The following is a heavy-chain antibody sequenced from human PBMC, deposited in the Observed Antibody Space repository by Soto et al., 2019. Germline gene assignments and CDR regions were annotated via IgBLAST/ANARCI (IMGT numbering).Heavy chain of an antibody. V-gene: IGHV5-51*01. D-gene: IGHD6-19*01. CDR2: IYPGDSDT. CDR1: GYSLTSYW. CDR3: ARHVAVAGTGDYYYYGMDV. J-gene: IGHJ6*02. Sequence: GESLKISCKGSGYSLTSYWIGWVRQMPGKGLEWMGIIYPGDSDTRYSPSFQGQVTISADKSISTAYLQWSSLKASDTAMYYCARHVAVAGTGDYYYYGMDVWGQGTTVTVSS.